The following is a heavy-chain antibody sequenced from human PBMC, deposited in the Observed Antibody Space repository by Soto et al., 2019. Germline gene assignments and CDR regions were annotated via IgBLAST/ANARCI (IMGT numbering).Heavy chain of an antibody. CDR3: ASGFHTVTKQFGNFDY. CDR1: GFTFSDYY. Sequence: QVQLVESGGGLVKPGGSLRLSCAASGFTFSDYYMSWIRQAPGKGREWVSYISRSGSTIYYADSVQGRFTISRDNAKNSLYLQMNSLRAEDTAVYYCASGFHTVTKQFGNFDYWGQGTLVTVSS. J-gene: IGHJ4*02. V-gene: IGHV3-11*01. D-gene: IGHD4-17*01. CDR2: ISRSGSTI.